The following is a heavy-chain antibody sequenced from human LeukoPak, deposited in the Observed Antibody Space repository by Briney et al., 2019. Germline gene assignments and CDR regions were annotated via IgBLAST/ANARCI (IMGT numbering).Heavy chain of an antibody. CDR1: GGSISGHF. J-gene: IGHJ4*02. V-gene: IGHV4-59*11. D-gene: IGHD3-22*01. CDR2: ISYGGNT. CDR3: ASLPMTNYYFDY. Sequence: SETLSLTCSVSGGSISGHFWTWIRQPPGKGLEWIGYISYGGNTNYNPSLKSRVTMSIDTSKNEFFLKLSSVTAADTAIYFCASLPMTNYYFDYWGQGALVTVSS.